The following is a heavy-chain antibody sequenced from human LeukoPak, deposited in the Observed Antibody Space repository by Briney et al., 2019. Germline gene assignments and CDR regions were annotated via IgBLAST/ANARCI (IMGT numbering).Heavy chain of an antibody. J-gene: IGHJ5*02. Sequence: PSETLCLTCAVSGDSISSSNWCRWGRPPPGKGQKWIGEIYHSGSTNYNPSLKSRVTISVDKSKNQFSLKLSSVTAADTAVYYCARATERYFVWWFDRWGQGTLVTVSS. CDR3: ARATERYFVWWFDR. V-gene: IGHV4-4*02. D-gene: IGHD3-9*01. CDR1: GDSISSSNW. CDR2: IYHSGST.